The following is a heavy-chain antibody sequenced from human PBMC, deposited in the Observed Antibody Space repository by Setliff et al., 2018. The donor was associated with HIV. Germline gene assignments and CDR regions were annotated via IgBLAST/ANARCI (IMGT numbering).Heavy chain of an antibody. CDR2: VNHSGSS. Sequence: SETLSLTCGVYGGSLSDYYWSWIRQPPGKGLEWIGEVNHSGSSNYNPSLKSRVTISVDTSKNQLSLNVTSVTAADTAVYYCARSSRGYCSGGSCYGFDPWGQGNLVTVSS. J-gene: IGHJ5*02. D-gene: IGHD2-15*01. CDR1: GGSLSDYY. CDR3: ARSSRGYCSGGSCYGFDP. V-gene: IGHV4-34*01.